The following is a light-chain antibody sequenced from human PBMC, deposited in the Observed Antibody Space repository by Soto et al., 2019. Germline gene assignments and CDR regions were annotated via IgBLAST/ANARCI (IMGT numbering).Light chain of an antibody. CDR2: EVN. Sequence: QSVLTQPASVSGSPGQSITISCTGTSSDIGNYNYVSWYQQHPGKAPKLIIYEVNNRPSGVSNRFSGSKSDNTASLTISGLQAEDDADYFCSSYTTVNTLVSFGTGTKLTVL. CDR1: SSDIGNYNY. V-gene: IGLV2-14*01. J-gene: IGLJ1*01. CDR3: SSYTTVNTLVS.